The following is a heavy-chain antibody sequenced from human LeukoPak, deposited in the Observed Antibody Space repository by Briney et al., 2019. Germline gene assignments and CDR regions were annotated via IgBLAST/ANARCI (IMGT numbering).Heavy chain of an antibody. Sequence: GASVKVSCKGTGYTFTGYYLHWVRQAPGQGPEWMGRITPNSCVTNYAQKFPGRVTMTRDTSISTDYLGPSRLRSDDTAVYYCAKGGLQVQIGYWGQVTLVSVA. CDR2: ITPNSCVT. J-gene: IGHJ4*02. CDR3: AKGGLQVQIGY. V-gene: IGHV1-2*06. CDR1: GYTFTGYY. D-gene: IGHD4-11*01.